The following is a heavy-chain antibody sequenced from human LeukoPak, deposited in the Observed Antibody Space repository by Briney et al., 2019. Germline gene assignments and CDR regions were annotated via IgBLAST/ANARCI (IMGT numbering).Heavy chain of an antibody. V-gene: IGHV6-1*01. CDR2: TYYRSKWYN. Sequence: SQTLSHACAISGDSVSSNSAAWNWIRQSPSRGLEWLGRTYYRSKWYNDYAVSMKSRITISPDTSKDQFSLQLNSVTPEDTAVYYCARDPGSGWSSFGYSGQVTLVTVSS. D-gene: IGHD6-19*01. CDR3: ARDPGSGWSSFGY. J-gene: IGHJ4*02. CDR1: GDSVSSNSAA.